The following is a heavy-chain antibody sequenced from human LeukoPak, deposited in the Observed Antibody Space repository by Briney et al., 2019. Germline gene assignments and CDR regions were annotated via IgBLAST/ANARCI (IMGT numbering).Heavy chain of an antibody. D-gene: IGHD3-10*01. J-gene: IGHJ4*02. Sequence: SETLSLTCTVSGGSISSYYWSWIRQPPGKGLEWIGYIYYSGSANYSPSLKSRVTISVDTSKNQFSLRLSSVTAADTAVYYCAREQLLRGIDYWGQGTRVTVSS. CDR1: GGSISSYY. CDR3: AREQLLRGIDY. CDR2: IYYSGSA. V-gene: IGHV4-59*12.